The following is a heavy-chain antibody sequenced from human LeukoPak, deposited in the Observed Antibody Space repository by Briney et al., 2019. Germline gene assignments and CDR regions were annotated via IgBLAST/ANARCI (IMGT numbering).Heavy chain of an antibody. CDR2: ISYDGSNK. Sequence: GRSLRLSCAASGFTFSSYGMHWVRQAPGKGLEWVAVISYDGSNKYYADSVKGRFTISRDNSKNTLYLQMNSLRAEDTAVYYCAKDQFDHWGQGTLVTVSS. CDR3: AKDQFDH. J-gene: IGHJ5*02. CDR1: GFTFSSYG. V-gene: IGHV3-30*18.